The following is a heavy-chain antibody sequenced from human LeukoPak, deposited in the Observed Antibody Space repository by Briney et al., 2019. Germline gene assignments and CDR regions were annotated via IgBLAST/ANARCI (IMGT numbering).Heavy chain of an antibody. J-gene: IGHJ6*03. CDR1: GYSLNRGYY. V-gene: IGHV4-38-2*01. CDR3: ARAAGAAVRGYYYYYIDV. Sequence: SETLSLTCAVSGYSLNRGYYWGWIRQPPGKGLEWIGNIYHSGSTYYNPSLKSRVTISVDTSKNQFSLRLSSVTAADTAVYYCARAAGAAVRGYYYYYIDVWGKGTTVTVSS. D-gene: IGHD6-13*01. CDR2: IYHSGST.